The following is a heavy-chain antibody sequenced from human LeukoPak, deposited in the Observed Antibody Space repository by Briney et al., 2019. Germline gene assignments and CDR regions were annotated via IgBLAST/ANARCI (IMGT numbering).Heavy chain of an antibody. V-gene: IGHV3-23*01. J-gene: IGHJ4*02. CDR1: GFTFSSYA. CDR3: AKDEAYSSGWYYFDY. Sequence: GGSLTLSCAASGFTFSSYAMSWVRQAPGKGLEWVSAISGSGGSTYYADSVKGRFTISRDNSKNTLYLQMNSLRAEDTAVYYCAKDEAYSSGWYYFDYWGQGTLVTVSS. CDR2: ISGSGGST. D-gene: IGHD6-19*01.